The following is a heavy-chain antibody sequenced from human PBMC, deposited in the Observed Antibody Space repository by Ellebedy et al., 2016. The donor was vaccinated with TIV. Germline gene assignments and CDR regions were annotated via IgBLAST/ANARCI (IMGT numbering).Heavy chain of an antibody. D-gene: IGHD1-26*01. J-gene: IGHJ6*02. CDR3: ARKSVGPQYGLDV. CDR2: IFPGDANT. Sequence: AASVKVSCKASGYTFTSYSLHWLRQAPGQRLEWMGWIFPGDANTKYSQSFQGRVTFIRDTSASTAYMELSSLRSEDTGVYYCARKSVGPQYGLDVWGQGTTVIVSS. CDR1: GYTFTSYS. V-gene: IGHV1-3*01.